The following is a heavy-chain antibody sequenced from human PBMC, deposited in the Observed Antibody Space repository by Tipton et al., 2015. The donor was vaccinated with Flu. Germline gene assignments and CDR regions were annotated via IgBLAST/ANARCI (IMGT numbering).Heavy chain of an antibody. CDR3: AKDSYAGGSGVLDP. J-gene: IGHJ5*02. CDR1: GFTFSDYA. Sequence: SLRLSCAASGFTFSDYAMSWVRQAPGKGLEWVSSLSGSDGTTYYADSVKGRFTISRDNSKNTLYLQMNSLRGEDTAVYYCAKDSYAGGSGVLDPWGQGTLVTVSS. D-gene: IGHD2-2*01. CDR2: LSGSDGTT. V-gene: IGHV3-23*01.